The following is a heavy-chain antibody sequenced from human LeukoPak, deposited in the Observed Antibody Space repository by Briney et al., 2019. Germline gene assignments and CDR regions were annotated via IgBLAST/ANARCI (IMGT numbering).Heavy chain of an antibody. CDR1: GYSISSSNY. D-gene: IGHD4-17*01. CDR3: ARKATTGPTKAAFDI. Sequence: SETLSLTYAVSGYSISSSNYWAWIRQPPGKGLEWIGHIYYSGSIYYNPSLKSRVTMSVDTSKNQFSLKLSSVTAVDTAVYYCARKATTGPTKAAFDIWGQGTMVTVSS. CDR2: IYYSGSI. V-gene: IGHV4-28*05. J-gene: IGHJ3*02.